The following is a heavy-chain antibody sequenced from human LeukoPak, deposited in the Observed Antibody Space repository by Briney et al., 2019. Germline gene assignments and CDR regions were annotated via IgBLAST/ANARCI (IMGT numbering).Heavy chain of an antibody. CDR3: ASGGVRITMIVVVILDY. Sequence: ASVKVSCKASGGTFSSYAISWVRQAPGQGIEWMGRIIPILGIANYAQKFQGRVTITADKSTSTAYMELSSLRSEDTAVYYCASGGVRITMIVVVILDYWGQGTLVTVSS. D-gene: IGHD3-22*01. CDR1: GGTFSSYA. V-gene: IGHV1-69*04. J-gene: IGHJ4*02. CDR2: IIPILGIA.